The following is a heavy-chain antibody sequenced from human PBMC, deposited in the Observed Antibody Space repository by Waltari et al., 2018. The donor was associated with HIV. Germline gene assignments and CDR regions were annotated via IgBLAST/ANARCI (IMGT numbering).Heavy chain of an antibody. J-gene: IGHJ4*02. CDR3: ARHFKNSKYSYGYGLDY. CDR1: GGSISSSSYY. D-gene: IGHD5-18*01. Sequence: QLQLQESGPGLVKPSETLSLTCTVSGGSISSSSYYWGWIRQHPGKGLEWIGSIYYSGSTYYNPSLKSRVTISVDTSKNQFSLKLSSVTAADTAVYYCARHFKNSKYSYGYGLDYWGQGTLVTVSS. CDR2: IYYSGST. V-gene: IGHV4-39*01.